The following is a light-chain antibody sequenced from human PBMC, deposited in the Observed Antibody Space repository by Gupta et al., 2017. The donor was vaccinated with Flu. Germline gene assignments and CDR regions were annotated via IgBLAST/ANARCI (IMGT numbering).Light chain of an antibody. Sequence: EIVMTQSPATLSVSPGERATLSCRASQSVSSNLDWYQQKPGQAPRLLIYGASTRDSRIPARFSGSGCRTQLTLTISSRQSEVFAGYYCQLNNNWPPHTFGQGTKLEIK. V-gene: IGKV3-15*01. CDR2: GAS. J-gene: IGKJ2*01. CDR3: QLNNNWPPHT. CDR1: QSVSSN.